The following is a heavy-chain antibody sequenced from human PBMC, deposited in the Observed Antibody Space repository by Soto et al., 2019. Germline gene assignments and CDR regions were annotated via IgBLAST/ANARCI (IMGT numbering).Heavy chain of an antibody. Sequence: GGSLRLSCAASGFTFSVYSMNWVRQAPGKGLEWISYISSSSSAIYYADTVRGRFTGSRDNAKNSLYLQMNSLRVEDAAVYYCVRQNWDSYFSYFDSWGQGTLVTVSS. CDR2: ISSSSSAI. J-gene: IGHJ4*02. CDR3: VRQNWDSYFSYFDS. CDR1: GFTFSVYS. D-gene: IGHD2-21*01. V-gene: IGHV3-48*01.